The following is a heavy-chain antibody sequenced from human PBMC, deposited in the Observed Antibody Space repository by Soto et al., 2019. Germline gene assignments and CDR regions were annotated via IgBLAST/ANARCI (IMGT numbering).Heavy chain of an antibody. Sequence: GGSLRLSCAASGFTFSSYSMNWVRQAPGKGLEWVSYISSSSSTIYYADSVKGRFTISRDNAKNSLYLQMNSLRDEDTAVYYCAREGYCSGGSCYFGPYYYYGMDVWGQGTTVTVSS. J-gene: IGHJ6*02. V-gene: IGHV3-48*02. CDR1: GFTFSSYS. CDR2: ISSSSSTI. CDR3: AREGYCSGGSCYFGPYYYYGMDV. D-gene: IGHD2-15*01.